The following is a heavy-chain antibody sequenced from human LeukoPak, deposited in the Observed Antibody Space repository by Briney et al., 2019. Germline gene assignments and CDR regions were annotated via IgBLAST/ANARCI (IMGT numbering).Heavy chain of an antibody. V-gene: IGHV3-33*06. CDR2: IWYDGSNK. CDR1: GFTFSSHG. D-gene: IGHD3-3*01. CDR3: AKFTLRFLEWLLSTYSGMDV. Sequence: GGSLRLSCAASGFTFSSHGMHWVRQAPGMGLEWVAVIWYDGSNKYYADSVKGRFTISRDNSKNTLYLQMNSLRAEDTAVYYCAKFTLRFLEWLLSTYSGMDVWGQGTTVTVSS. J-gene: IGHJ6*02.